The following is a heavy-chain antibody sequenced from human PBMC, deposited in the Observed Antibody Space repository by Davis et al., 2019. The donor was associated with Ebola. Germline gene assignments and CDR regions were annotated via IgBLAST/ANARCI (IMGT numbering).Heavy chain of an antibody. CDR2: IWFDGNHK. CDR1: GFTFTDYA. V-gene: IGHV3-33*01. J-gene: IGHJ4*02. Sequence: GSLRLSCAASGFTFTDYAMHWVRQAPGKGLEWVADIWFDGNHKFYGDSVKGRFTISRDNSKNTVYLQMNSLRAEDTAVYYCARGQRLSEYWGQGTLVTVSS. CDR3: ARGQRLSEY.